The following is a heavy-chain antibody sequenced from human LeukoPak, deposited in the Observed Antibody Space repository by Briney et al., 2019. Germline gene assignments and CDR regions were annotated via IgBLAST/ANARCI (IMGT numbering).Heavy chain of an antibody. J-gene: IGHJ4*02. Sequence: SETLSLTCAVSGGSISSGGYSWSWIRQPAGKGLEWIGRINASGRTNYNPSLKSRVTMSVVTSKNQFSLKVNSVTAADTAVYYCAREYGDFDYWGQGTLVTVSS. CDR2: INASGRT. CDR3: AREYGDFDY. CDR1: GGSISSGGYS. D-gene: IGHD4-17*01. V-gene: IGHV4-61*02.